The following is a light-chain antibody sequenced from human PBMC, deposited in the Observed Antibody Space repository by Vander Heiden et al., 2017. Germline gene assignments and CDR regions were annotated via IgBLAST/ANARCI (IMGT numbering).Light chain of an antibody. CDR3: QAWDSGSVV. V-gene: IGLV3-1*01. CDR1: KLGDKD. J-gene: IGLJ2*01. Sequence: YALTQPPSLSVSPGHAASICSAGDKLGDKDACWYQQRSGQSPVLVIYLDSERPSGIPERFSGSNSGNTATLTISGTQAMDEADYYCQAWDSGSVVFGGGTRLTVL. CDR2: LDS.